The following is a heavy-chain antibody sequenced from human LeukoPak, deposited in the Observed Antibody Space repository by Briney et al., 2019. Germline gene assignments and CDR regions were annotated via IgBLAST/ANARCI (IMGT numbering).Heavy chain of an antibody. J-gene: IGHJ4*02. CDR3: ARHADCLGDCYRD. V-gene: IGHV4-39*01. Sequence: TSETLSLTCTVSGASINTHYYFWGWIRQPPGKGQEWIGSVAYSGTTFHNPSLKSRLTISADTSKNEFSLNLVSVTAADTAVYYCARHADCLGDCYRDWGRGILVTVSS. D-gene: IGHD2-21*02. CDR1: GASINTHYYF. CDR2: VAYSGTT.